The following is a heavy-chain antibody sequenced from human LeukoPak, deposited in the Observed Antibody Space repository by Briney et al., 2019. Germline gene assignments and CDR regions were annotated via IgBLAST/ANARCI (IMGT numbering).Heavy chain of an antibody. J-gene: IGHJ4*02. CDR3: ARSKDILTGYCFDY. D-gene: IGHD3-9*01. V-gene: IGHV4-4*07. CDR2: IYTSGST. CDR1: GGSVSSYY. Sequence: SETLSLTCTVSGGSVSSYYWSWIRQPAGKGLEWIGRIYTSGSTNYNPSLKSRVTMSVDTSKNQFSLKLSSVTAADTAVYYCARSKDILTGYCFDYWGQGTLVTVSS.